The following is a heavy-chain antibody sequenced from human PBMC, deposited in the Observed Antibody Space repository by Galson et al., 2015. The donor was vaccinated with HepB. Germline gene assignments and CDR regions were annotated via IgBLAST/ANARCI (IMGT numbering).Heavy chain of an antibody. Sequence: SLRLSCAASGFTFSGSTIHWVRQASGKGLEWVGRITGKANNYATSYAASVKGRFTISRDDAETTAYLQMNSLETEDTALYYCTKSSGPVYGAYGDYWGQGTLVTVSS. CDR1: GFTFSGST. CDR2: ITGKANNYAT. V-gene: IGHV3-73*01. CDR3: TKSSGPVYGAYGDY. J-gene: IGHJ4*02. D-gene: IGHD4-17*01.